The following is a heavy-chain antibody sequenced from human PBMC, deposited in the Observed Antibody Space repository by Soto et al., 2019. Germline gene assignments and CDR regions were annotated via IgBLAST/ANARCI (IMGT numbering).Heavy chain of an antibody. D-gene: IGHD3-3*01. Sequence: QVQLQESGPGLVKPSQTLSLTCTVSGGSISSGGYYWSWIRQHPGKGLEWIGYIYYSGSTYYNPSLKSRVTISVDTSKNQFSLKLSSVTAADTAVYYCARTSTVFGVVILPYYYMDFWGKGTTVTVSS. CDR1: GGSISSGGYY. V-gene: IGHV4-31*03. J-gene: IGHJ6*03. CDR2: IYYSGST. CDR3: ARTSTVFGVVILPYYYMDF.